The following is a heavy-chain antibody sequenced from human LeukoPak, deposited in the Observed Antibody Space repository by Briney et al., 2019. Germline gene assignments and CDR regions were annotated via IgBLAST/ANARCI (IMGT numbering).Heavy chain of an antibody. Sequence: PSETLSLTCTVSGGSISSSGYYWCWVRQPPGKGLEWIGSIYYSGSTYYNPSLKSRVTISEDTSKNQFSLKLSSVTAADTAVYYCAARYCSSTTCLFDYWGQGTLVSVSS. CDR2: IYYSGST. CDR1: GGSISSSGYY. D-gene: IGHD2-2*01. J-gene: IGHJ4*02. V-gene: IGHV4-39*01. CDR3: AARYCSSTTCLFDY.